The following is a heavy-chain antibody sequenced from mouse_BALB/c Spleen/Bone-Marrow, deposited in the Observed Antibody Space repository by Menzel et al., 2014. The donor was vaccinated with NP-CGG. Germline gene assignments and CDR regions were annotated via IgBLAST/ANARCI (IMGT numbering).Heavy chain of an antibody. V-gene: IGHV1-69*01. Sequence: QVQLQQSGAELVVPGAPVKMSCKASGYTFTDYWMHWVKQRPGQGLEWIGAIDTSDSYTSYNQKFKGKATLTVDESSSTAYMQLSSLTSEDSAVYYCAKGDRYGLAYWGQGTLVTVSA. CDR2: IDTSDSYT. J-gene: IGHJ3*01. CDR3: AKGDRYGLAY. CDR1: GYTFTDYW. D-gene: IGHD2-14*01.